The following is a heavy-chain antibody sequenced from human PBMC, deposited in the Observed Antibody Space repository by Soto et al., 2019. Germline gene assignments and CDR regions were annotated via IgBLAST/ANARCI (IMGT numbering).Heavy chain of an antibody. CDR2: IYYSGST. V-gene: IGHV4-39*01. J-gene: IGHJ4*02. Sequence: QLQLQESGPGLVKPSETLSLTCTVSGGSISSSSYYWGWIRQPPGKGLEWIGSIYYSGSTYYNPSLKGRVTIAVDTSKNQCSLKLSSVTAADTAVYYCATLWFGEGNYWGQGTLVTVSS. CDR1: GGSISSSSYY. CDR3: ATLWFGEGNY. D-gene: IGHD3-10*01.